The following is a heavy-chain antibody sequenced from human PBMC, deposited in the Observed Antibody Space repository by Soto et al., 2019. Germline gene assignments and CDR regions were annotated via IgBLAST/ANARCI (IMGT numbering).Heavy chain of an antibody. CDR2: IIPIFGTA. J-gene: IGHJ6*02. CDR1: GGTFSSYA. Sequence: QVQLVQSGAEVKKPGSSVKVSCKASGGTFSSYAISWVRQAPGQGLEWMGGIIPIFGTANYAQKFQGRVTITADESTSTAYMELSSLRSEDTAVYYCASSIAAADTYYYYGMDVWGQGTTVTVSS. V-gene: IGHV1-69*12. D-gene: IGHD6-13*01. CDR3: ASSIAAADTYYYYGMDV.